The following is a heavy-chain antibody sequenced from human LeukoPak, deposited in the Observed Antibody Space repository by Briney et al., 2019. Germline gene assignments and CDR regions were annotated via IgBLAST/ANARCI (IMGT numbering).Heavy chain of an antibody. CDR2: ISGSGGGYA. D-gene: IGHD3-9*01. V-gene: IGHV3-23*01. CDR3: AKDLTEASD. CDR1: GFTLRTYV. Sequence: PGGSLRVSCAVSGFTLRTYVMNWVRQAPGKGLEWVCSISGSGGGYAHYAASVKGRFTISRDDSRSTIHLHMSSLRPDDTAIYYCAKDLTEASDWGQGTLVTVSS. J-gene: IGHJ4*02.